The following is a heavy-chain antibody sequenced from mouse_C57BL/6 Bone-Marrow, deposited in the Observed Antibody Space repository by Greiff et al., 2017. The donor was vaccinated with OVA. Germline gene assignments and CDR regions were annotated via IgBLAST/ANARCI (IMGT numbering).Heavy chain of an antibody. CDR2: IYPENGDT. CDR1: GFNIKDDY. J-gene: IGHJ2*01. Sequence: EVKLMESGAELVRPGASVKLSCTASGFNIKDDYMHWVKQRPEQGLEWIGWIYPENGDTDYASKFQGKATLTADTSSNTAYLQLSSLTSEDAAVYYCTTYYCGNPYYFDYWGQGTTLTVSS. V-gene: IGHV14-4*01. D-gene: IGHD2-1*01. CDR3: TTYYCGNPYYFDY.